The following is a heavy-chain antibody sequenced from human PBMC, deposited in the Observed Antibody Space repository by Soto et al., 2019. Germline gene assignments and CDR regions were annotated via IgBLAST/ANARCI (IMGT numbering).Heavy chain of an antibody. J-gene: IGHJ5*02. CDR3: ARKSGSSSWFDP. V-gene: IGHV1-18*01. CDR1: GYTFSSYG. Sequence: QVQLVQSGAEVRKPGASVKVSCKASGYTFSSYGISWVRQAPGQGLEWMGWISANDGSTKYAQKFQGRVTVTTDTATSTAYMELRSLRSDDTAVYYCARKSGSSSWFDPWGQGTLVTVSS. CDR2: ISANDGST. D-gene: IGHD3-10*01.